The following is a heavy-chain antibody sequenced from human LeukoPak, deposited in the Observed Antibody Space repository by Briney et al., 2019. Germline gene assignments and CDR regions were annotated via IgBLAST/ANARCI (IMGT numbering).Heavy chain of an antibody. Sequence: GGSLRLSCAASGFTFSSYWMSWVRQAPGKGLEWVANIKQDGSEKYYVDPVKGRFTISRDNAKKSLYLQMNSLRAEDTAVYYCARGYSSGWYGVFGYWGQGTLVTVSS. CDR2: IKQDGSEK. J-gene: IGHJ4*02. V-gene: IGHV3-7*01. CDR1: GFTFSSYW. CDR3: ARGYSSGWYGVFGY. D-gene: IGHD6-19*01.